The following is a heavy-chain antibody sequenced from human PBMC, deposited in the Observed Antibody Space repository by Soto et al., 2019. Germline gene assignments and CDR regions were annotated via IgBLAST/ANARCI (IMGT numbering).Heavy chain of an antibody. CDR2: IFYSGST. D-gene: IGHD3-22*01. V-gene: IGHV4-59*08. Sequence: SETLSLTCTVSGGSISSYYWSWIRQPPGKGLEWIGYIFYSGSTNYNPSLKSRVTISVDTSKNQFSLKMSSVTAADTAVYYCARLGYYDSSGYYVGYWGQGTLVTVSS. J-gene: IGHJ4*02. CDR1: GGSISSYY. CDR3: ARLGYYDSSGYYVGY.